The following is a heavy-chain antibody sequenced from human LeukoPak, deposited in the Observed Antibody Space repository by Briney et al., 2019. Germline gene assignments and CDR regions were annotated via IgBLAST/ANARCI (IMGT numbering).Heavy chain of an antibody. Sequence: SETLSLTCTVSGGSISSGGYYWSWIRQHPGTGLEWIGYIYYSGSTYYNPSLKSRVTISVDTSKNQFSLKLSSVTAADTAVYYCARRYYYDSSWFDPWGQGTLVTVSS. J-gene: IGHJ5*02. D-gene: IGHD3-22*01. V-gene: IGHV4-31*03. CDR2: IYYSGST. CDR1: GGSISSGGYY. CDR3: ARRYYYDSSWFDP.